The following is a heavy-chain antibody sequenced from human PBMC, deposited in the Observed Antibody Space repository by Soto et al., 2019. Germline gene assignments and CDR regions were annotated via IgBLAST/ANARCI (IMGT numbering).Heavy chain of an antibody. J-gene: IGHJ6*02. V-gene: IGHV3-48*03. CDR2: ISSSGSTI. CDR1: GFTFSSYE. Sequence: PGGSLRLSCAASGFTFSSYEMNWVRQAPGKGLEWVSYISSSGSTIYYADSVKGRFTISRDNAKNSLYLQMSSLRAEDTAVYYCARDRGIVVVVAAIYYYYGMDVWGQGTTVTVSS. D-gene: IGHD2-15*01. CDR3: ARDRGIVVVVAAIYYYYGMDV.